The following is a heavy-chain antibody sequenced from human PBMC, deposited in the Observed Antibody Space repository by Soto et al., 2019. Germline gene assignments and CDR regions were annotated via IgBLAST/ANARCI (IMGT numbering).Heavy chain of an antibody. Sequence: QVQLQQWGAGLLKPSETLSLTCAVSGGSLSDSYWPWFRQSPGKGLEWIGEIHPSGSTYYNPSLRSRVTISVDTSKNQFSLKLTSLTAADTAIYYCARGRDEYKLGNVWGHGTTVTVSS. CDR2: IHPSGST. D-gene: IGHD1-1*01. J-gene: IGHJ6*02. CDR3: ARGRDEYKLGNV. V-gene: IGHV4-34*01. CDR1: GGSLSDSY.